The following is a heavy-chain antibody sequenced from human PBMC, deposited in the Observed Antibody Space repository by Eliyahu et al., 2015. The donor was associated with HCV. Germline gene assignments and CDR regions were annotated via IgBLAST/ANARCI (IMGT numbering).Heavy chain of an antibody. CDR1: GFTFSDYY. Sequence: QVQLVESGGGLVKPGGSLRLSCAASGFTFSDYYMSWIRQAPAQGLEWVSYISSSSSYTNYADSVKGRFTISRDNAKNSLYLQMNGLRAEDTAVYYCARSTGTTSYYYYGMDVWGQGTTVTVSS. CDR2: ISSSSSYT. CDR3: ARSTGTTSYYYYGMDV. V-gene: IGHV3-11*06. J-gene: IGHJ6*02. D-gene: IGHD1-1*01.